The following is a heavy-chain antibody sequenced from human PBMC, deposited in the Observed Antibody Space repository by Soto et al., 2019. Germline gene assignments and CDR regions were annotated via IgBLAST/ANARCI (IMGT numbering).Heavy chain of an antibody. J-gene: IGHJ4*02. CDR1: GFTFSNYW. CDR3: ARDRGGYVSH. Sequence: EVQLVESGGGLVQPGGSLRLSCAASGFTFSNYWMHWVRQAPGKGPVWVSRINTDGSTTNYADSVKGRFTISRDNAKNTLYLQTNMLGAEDTAVYYCARDRGGYVSHWGQGTLVTVSS. CDR2: INTDGSTT. V-gene: IGHV3-74*01. D-gene: IGHD3-16*01.